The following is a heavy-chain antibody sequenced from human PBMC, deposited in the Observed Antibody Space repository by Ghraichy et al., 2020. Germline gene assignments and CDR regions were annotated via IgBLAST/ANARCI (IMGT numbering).Heavy chain of an antibody. CDR1: GFTFSSYS. Sequence: GGSLRLSCAASGFTFSSYSMNWVRQAPGKGLEWVSYISSSSTTIYYADSVKGRFTISRDNAKNSLYLQMNSLRDEDTAVYYCARDLVNYGYSYGNPPLLYGMAVWGQGTTVTVSS. CDR2: ISSSSTTI. CDR3: ARDLVNYGYSYGNPPLLYGMAV. D-gene: IGHD5-18*01. J-gene: IGHJ6*02. V-gene: IGHV3-48*02.